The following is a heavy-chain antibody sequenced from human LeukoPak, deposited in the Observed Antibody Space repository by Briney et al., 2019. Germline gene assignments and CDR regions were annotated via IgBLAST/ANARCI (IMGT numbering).Heavy chain of an antibody. V-gene: IGHV3-7*01. CDR1: GFTFSDYW. CDR3: ARDVHGGAFDY. D-gene: IGHD4-23*01. Sequence: GGFLRLSCAASGFTFSDYWMNWVRQAPGKGLEWVANINQDGSAKYYVDSVKGRFTFSRDNAMNSLFLQMNSLRAEDTAVYYCARDVHGGAFDYWGQGTLVTVSS. J-gene: IGHJ4*02. CDR2: INQDGSAK.